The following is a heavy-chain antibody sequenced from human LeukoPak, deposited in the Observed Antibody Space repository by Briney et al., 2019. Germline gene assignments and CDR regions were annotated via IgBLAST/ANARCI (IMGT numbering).Heavy chain of an antibody. V-gene: IGHV3-66*01. J-gene: IGHJ4*02. Sequence: GGSLRLSCAASGFTFSSYAMHWVRQAPGKGLEWVSFIYSGGSTYYADSVKGRFTISRDSSKNILHLQMNSLRAEDTAVYYCARGVVGWLVGPSGYWGQGTLVTVSS. CDR3: ARGVVGWLVGPSGY. CDR1: GFTFSSYA. CDR2: IYSGGST. D-gene: IGHD6-19*01.